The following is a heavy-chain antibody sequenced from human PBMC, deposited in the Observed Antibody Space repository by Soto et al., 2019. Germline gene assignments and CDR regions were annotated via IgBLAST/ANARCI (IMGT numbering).Heavy chain of an antibody. Sequence: QVTLKESGPVLVKPTETLTLTCTVSGFSLSNARMGVSWIRQPPGKALEWLAHIFSNDEKSYSTSLKSRLTISKDTSKSQVVLTMTNMDPVDTATYYCARIPTKTMFDYYYGMDVWGQGTTVTVSS. CDR2: IFSNDEK. J-gene: IGHJ6*02. D-gene: IGHD3-10*02. CDR1: GFSLSNARMG. V-gene: IGHV2-26*01. CDR3: ARIPTKTMFDYYYGMDV.